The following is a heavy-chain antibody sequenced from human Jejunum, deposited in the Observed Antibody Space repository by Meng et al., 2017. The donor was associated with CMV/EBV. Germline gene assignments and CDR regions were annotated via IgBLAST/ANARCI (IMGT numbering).Heavy chain of an antibody. CDR3: AREGTNSYYFDY. D-gene: IGHD1-14*01. V-gene: IGHV4-30-4*01. CDR1: CDSISCGASY. J-gene: IGHJ4*02. Sequence: VSCDSISCGASYWSWLPQPPGKGLEWIGYIYESGSTSYNPSLESRVTISVDTSKNQFSLKVMSVTAADTAVYYCAREGTNSYYFDYWGQGTLVTVSS. CDR2: IYESGST.